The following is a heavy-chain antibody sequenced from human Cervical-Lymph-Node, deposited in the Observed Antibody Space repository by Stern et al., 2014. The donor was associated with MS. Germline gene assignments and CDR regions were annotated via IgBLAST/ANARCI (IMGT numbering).Heavy chain of an antibody. J-gene: IGHJ5*01. D-gene: IGHD2-21*02. CDR1: GDTFSDHS. CDR2: IIPLFGAA. CDR3: ARGAYCGGDCYWGWFDS. V-gene: IGHV1-69*01. Sequence: QVQLVQSGAEVKRPGPSVTVSCKSSGDTFSDHSISWLRRAPGHGLEWVGGIIPLFGAAAYAQMFLGRVTITADESTTTSYMELSSLRSEDTAMYYCARGAYCGGDCYWGWFDSWGQGTLVTVSS.